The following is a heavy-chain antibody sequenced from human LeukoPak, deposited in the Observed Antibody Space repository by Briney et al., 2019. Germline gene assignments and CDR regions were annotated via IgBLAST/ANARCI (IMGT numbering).Heavy chain of an antibody. CDR3: ARAPGYYYGSGSYSYFDY. Sequence: PGRSLRLSCAASGFTFSSYGMHWVRQAPGKGLEWVAVIWYDGSNKYYADSVEGRFTISRDNSKNTLYLQMNSLRAEDTAVYYCARAPGYYYGSGSYSYFDYWGQGTLVTVSS. J-gene: IGHJ4*02. D-gene: IGHD3-10*01. V-gene: IGHV3-33*01. CDR2: IWYDGSNK. CDR1: GFTFSSYG.